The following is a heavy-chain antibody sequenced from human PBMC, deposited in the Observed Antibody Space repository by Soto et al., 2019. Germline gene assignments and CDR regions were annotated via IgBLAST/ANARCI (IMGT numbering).Heavy chain of an antibody. V-gene: IGHV3-30*18. J-gene: IGHJ4*02. Sequence: GGSLRLSCAASGFTFSSYGMYWVRQAPGKGLEWVAVISYDGSNKYYADSVKVRFTISRDNSKNPLYLQMNSLGVEDTALYFCAKGDSDYYFDYWGQGTLVTVSS. CDR2: ISYDGSNK. CDR1: GFTFSSYG. D-gene: IGHD5-12*01. CDR3: AKGDSDYYFDY.